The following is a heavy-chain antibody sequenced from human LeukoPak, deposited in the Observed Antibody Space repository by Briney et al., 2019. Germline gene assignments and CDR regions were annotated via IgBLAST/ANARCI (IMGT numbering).Heavy chain of an antibody. Sequence: GGSLRLSCAASGFPFSSYAMNWVRQAPGKGLEWASALSGRGSNTFYADSAKGRFTISRDNSKNTLYLQMNSLRAEDTAVYYCAKGDTYYYDSSGLYWGQGTLVTVSS. J-gene: IGHJ4*02. CDR1: GFPFSSYA. V-gene: IGHV3-23*01. CDR2: LSGRGSNT. CDR3: AKGDTYYYDSSGLY. D-gene: IGHD3-22*01.